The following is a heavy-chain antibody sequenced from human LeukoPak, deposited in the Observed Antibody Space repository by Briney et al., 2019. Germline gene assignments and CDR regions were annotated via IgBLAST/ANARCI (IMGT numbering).Heavy chain of an antibody. V-gene: IGHV4-34*01. CDR3: ARGRLLWFGELSWFDP. CDR2: INHSGST. CDR1: GGSFSGYY. J-gene: IGHJ5*02. D-gene: IGHD3-10*01. Sequence: SETLSLTCAVYGGSFSGYYWSWIRQPPGKGLEWIGEINHSGSTYYNPSLKSRVTISVDTSKNQFSLKLSSVTAADTAVYYCARGRLLWFGELSWFDPWGQGTMVTVSS.